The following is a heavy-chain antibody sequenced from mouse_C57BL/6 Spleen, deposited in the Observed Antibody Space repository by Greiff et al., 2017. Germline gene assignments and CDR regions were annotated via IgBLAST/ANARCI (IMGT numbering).Heavy chain of an antibody. CDR2: INPSNGGT. J-gene: IGHJ4*01. CDR3: AKKGKGYYDAMDY. D-gene: IGHD2-2*01. Sequence: QVQLQQPGPELVKPGASVKLSCKASGYTFTSYWMHWVKQRPGQGLEWIGNINPSNGGTNYNEKFKSKATLTVDKSSSTAYMQLSSLTSEDSAVYYCAKKGKGYYDAMDYWGQGTSVTVSS. V-gene: IGHV1-53*01. CDR1: GYTFTSYW.